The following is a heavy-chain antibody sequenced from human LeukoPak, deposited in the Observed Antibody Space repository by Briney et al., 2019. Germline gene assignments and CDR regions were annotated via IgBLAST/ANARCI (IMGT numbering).Heavy chain of an antibody. CDR1: GDSISSNNW. D-gene: IGHD3-10*01. CDR2: ISHSGTT. Sequence: SETLSLTCAVSGDSISSNNWWSWVRQPPGKGLEWIGYISHSGTTFYTSSLKSRITISVDRSKSQFSLKLSSVTAADTAVYYCARGGYFGSGVDAFDIWGQGTLVTVSS. J-gene: IGHJ3*02. V-gene: IGHV4-4*02. CDR3: ARGGYFGSGVDAFDI.